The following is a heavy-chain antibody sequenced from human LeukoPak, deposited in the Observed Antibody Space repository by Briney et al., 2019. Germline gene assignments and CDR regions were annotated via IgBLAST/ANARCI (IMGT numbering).Heavy chain of an antibody. Sequence: GGSLRLSCAASGFTFSTYWMHWVRQAPGKGLVWVSRINSDGSSTSYADSVKGRFTISRDNAKNTLYLQMNSLRAEDTAVYYCARGPYSYGYEAGDHWGQGTLVTVSS. CDR1: GFTFSTYW. D-gene: IGHD5-18*01. V-gene: IGHV3-74*01. CDR2: INSDGSST. CDR3: ARGPYSYGYEAGDH. J-gene: IGHJ4*02.